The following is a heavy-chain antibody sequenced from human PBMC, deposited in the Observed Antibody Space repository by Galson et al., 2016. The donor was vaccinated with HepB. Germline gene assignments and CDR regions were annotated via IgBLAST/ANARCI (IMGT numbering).Heavy chain of an antibody. J-gene: IGHJ6*02. CDR1: GFTVSMNY. CDR2: IYTGGRS. V-gene: IGHV3-66*04. CDR3: ARLPYYDFWSGYYV. D-gene: IGHD3-3*01. Sequence: SLRLSCAASGFTVSMNYMSWVRQAPGKGLEWVSIIYTGGRSLYANSVKGRFTISRDNFKDTVFLQMNNLRAEDTAVYYCARLPYYDFWSGYYVWGPGTTVTVSS.